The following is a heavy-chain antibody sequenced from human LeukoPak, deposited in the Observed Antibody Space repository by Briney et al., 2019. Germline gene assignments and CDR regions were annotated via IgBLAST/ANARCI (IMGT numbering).Heavy chain of an antibody. CDR2: VIPIFGTA. CDR3: ARGFPPRRYYDSSGYYSYYFDY. Sequence: SVTVSCKASGGTFSSYAISWVRQAPGQGLEWMGGVIPIFGTANYAQKFQGRVTITADKSTSTAYMELSSLRSEDTAVYYCARGFPPRRYYDSSGYYSYYFDYWGQGTLVTVSS. J-gene: IGHJ4*02. V-gene: IGHV1-69*06. D-gene: IGHD3-22*01. CDR1: GGTFSSYA.